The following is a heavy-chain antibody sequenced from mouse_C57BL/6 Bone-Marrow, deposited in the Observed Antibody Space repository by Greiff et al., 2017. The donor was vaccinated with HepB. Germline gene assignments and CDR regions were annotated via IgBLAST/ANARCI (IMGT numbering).Heavy chain of an antibody. CDR3: ARPMGTVRYYAMDY. Sequence: QVQLQQPGAELVKPGASVKLSCKASGYTFTSYWMHWVKQRPGQGLEWIGMIHPNSGSTNYNEKFKSKATLTVDKSSSTAYMQLSSLTSEDSAVYYCARPMGTVRYYAMDYWGQGTSVTVSS. CDR1: GYTFTSYW. V-gene: IGHV1-64*01. CDR2: IHPNSGST. J-gene: IGHJ4*01. D-gene: IGHD1-1*01.